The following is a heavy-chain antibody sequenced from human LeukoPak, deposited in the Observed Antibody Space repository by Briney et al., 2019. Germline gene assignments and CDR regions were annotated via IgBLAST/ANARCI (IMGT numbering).Heavy chain of an antibody. CDR1: AFTFSSYA. CDR3: ARTQIPDIVVVPACGLDF. D-gene: IGHD2-2*01. J-gene: IGHJ4*02. CDR2: ISFDGINK. Sequence: GGSLRLSCAASAFTFSSYAMHWVRQAPGKGLEWVAVISFDGINKYYADSVKGRFTISRDNSKNTLYLQMNSLRAEDTAVYYCARTQIPDIVVVPACGLDFWGQGTLVTVSS. V-gene: IGHV3-30-3*01.